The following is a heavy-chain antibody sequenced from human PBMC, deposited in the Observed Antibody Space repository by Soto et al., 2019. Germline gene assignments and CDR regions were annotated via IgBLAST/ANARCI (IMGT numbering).Heavy chain of an antibody. CDR1: GYTFSSYG. CDR2: ISAHNGKT. Sequence: QVQLVQSGAEVKKPGASVKVACKASGYTFSSYGISWVRQAPGQGLEWMGRISAHNGKTKYAQKIQGRVTMTTDTTTSTAYMELRSLRSDATAVYYCARGIDILTAMDPHFEHWGQGTLVTVSS. J-gene: IGHJ4*02. CDR3: ARGIDILTAMDPHFEH. D-gene: IGHD3-9*01. V-gene: IGHV1-18*01.